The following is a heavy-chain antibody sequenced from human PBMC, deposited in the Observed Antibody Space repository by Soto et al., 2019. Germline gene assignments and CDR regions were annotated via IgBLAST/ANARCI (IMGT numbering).Heavy chain of an antibody. CDR1: GGTFSSYA. D-gene: IGHD3-22*01. CDR3: ARDALNPYASGGYFQPFDP. J-gene: IGHJ5*02. CDR2: IIPIFGTS. V-gene: IGHV1-69*01. Sequence: QVQLVQSGAEVKKPGSSVKVSCKASGGTFSSYALSWVRQAPGQGLEWMGGIIPIFGTSGYAQKFQGRVTSTADESTTTAYMELSGLRSEDTAVYYCARDALNPYASGGYFQPFDPWGQGTLVTVSS.